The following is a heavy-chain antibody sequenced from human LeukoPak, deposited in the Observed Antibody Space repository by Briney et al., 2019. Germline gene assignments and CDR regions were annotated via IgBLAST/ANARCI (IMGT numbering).Heavy chain of an antibody. CDR1: GYTFTSYD. Sequence: ASVKVSCKASGYTFTSYDINWVRQATGQGLEWMGWMNPNSGNTGYAQKFQGRVTMTRNTSISTAYMELSSLRSEDTAVYYCARGPRRCSSTSCYHRWFDPWGQGTLVTVSS. CDR3: ARGPRRCSSTSCYHRWFDP. V-gene: IGHV1-8*01. J-gene: IGHJ5*02. CDR2: MNPNSGNT. D-gene: IGHD2-2*01.